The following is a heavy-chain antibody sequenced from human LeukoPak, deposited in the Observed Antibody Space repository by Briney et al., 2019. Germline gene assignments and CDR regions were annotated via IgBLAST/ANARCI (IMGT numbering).Heavy chain of an antibody. V-gene: IGHV1-2*02. CDR1: GYTFTGYY. Sequence: ASVKVSCKASGYTFTGYYMHWVRQAPGQGLEWMGWINPNSGGTNYAQKFQGRVTMTRDTSISTAYMELSRLRSDDTAVYYCARALLDYYDSSGYLGGFDYWGQGTLVTVSS. CDR3: ARALLDYYDSSGYLGGFDY. D-gene: IGHD3-22*01. J-gene: IGHJ4*02. CDR2: INPNSGGT.